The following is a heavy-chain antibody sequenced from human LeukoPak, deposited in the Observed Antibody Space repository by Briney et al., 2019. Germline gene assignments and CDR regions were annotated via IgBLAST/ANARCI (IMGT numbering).Heavy chain of an antibody. CDR2: IYSGGST. D-gene: IGHD4-17*01. Sequence: PGGSLRLSCAASGFTVSSNYMSWVRQAPGKGLEWVSVIYSGGSTYYADSVKGRFTISRDNSKNTLYLQMNSLRAEDTAVYYCARTPDYGDPNHYDYWGQGTLVTVSS. CDR1: GFTVSSNY. J-gene: IGHJ4*02. V-gene: IGHV3-66*01. CDR3: ARTPDYGDPNHYDY.